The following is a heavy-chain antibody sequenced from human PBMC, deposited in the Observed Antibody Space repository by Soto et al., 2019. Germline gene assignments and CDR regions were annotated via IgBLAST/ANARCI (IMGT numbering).Heavy chain of an antibody. CDR1: GGTFSSYA. D-gene: IGHD5-12*01. V-gene: IGHV1-69*06. CDR2: IIPIFGTA. CDR3: ARVRENIVATFPYYYGMDV. J-gene: IGHJ6*02. Sequence: SVKVSCKASGGTFSSYAISWVRQAPGQGLEWMGGIIPIFGTANYAQKFQGRVTITADKSTSTAYMELSSLRSEDTAVYYCARVRENIVATFPYYYGMDVWGQGTTVTVS.